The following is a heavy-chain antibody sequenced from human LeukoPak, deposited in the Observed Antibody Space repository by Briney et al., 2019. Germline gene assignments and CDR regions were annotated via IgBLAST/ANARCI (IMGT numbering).Heavy chain of an antibody. J-gene: IGHJ4*02. D-gene: IGHD3-10*01. V-gene: IGHV3-74*01. Sequence: GGSLRLSCAASGFPFANTWMHWARQAPGKGLVWVSLINNDGSARSYADSVKGRFTISRDNAKNTVYLQMNSLRAEDAAVYYCAIGGTYGSGSWGQGTLVTVSS. CDR3: AIGGTYGSGS. CDR1: GFPFANTW. CDR2: INNDGSAR.